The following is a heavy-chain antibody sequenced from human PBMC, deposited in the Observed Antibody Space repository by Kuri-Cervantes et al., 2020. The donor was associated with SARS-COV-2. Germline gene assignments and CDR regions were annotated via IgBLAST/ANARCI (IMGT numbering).Heavy chain of an antibody. CDR2: IRYDGSNK. CDR1: GFTFSSYG. V-gene: IGHV3-30*02. J-gene: IGHJ6*03. Sequence: LSLSCAASGFTFSSYGMHWVRQAPGKGLEWVAFIRYDGSNKYYADSVKGRFTISRDNSKNTLYLQMNGLRAEDTAVYYCAREYSSSFPYYYMDVWGKGTTVTVSS. CDR3: AREYSSSFPYYYMDV. D-gene: IGHD6-6*01.